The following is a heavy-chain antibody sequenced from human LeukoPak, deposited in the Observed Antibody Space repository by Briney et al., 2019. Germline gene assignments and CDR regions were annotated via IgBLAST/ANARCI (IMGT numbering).Heavy chain of an antibody. Sequence: SETLSLTCTVSGGSISSYYWSWIRQPPGKGLEWIGYIYYSGSTNYNPSRKSRVTISVDTSKNQFSLKLSSVTAADTAVYYCAREAAYYDSSGYYYYYGMDVWGQGTTVTVSS. D-gene: IGHD3-22*01. J-gene: IGHJ6*02. CDR1: GGSISSYY. CDR2: IYYSGST. V-gene: IGHV4-59*01. CDR3: AREAAYYDSSGYYYYYGMDV.